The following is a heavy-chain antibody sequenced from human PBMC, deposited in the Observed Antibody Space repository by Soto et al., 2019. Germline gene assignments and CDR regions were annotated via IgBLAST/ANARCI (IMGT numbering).Heavy chain of an antibody. CDR2: ISGSGTST. CDR1: GFILSSSA. V-gene: IGHV3-23*01. CDR3: AKGPTIFGVVITFEYYYGMDV. J-gene: IGHJ6*02. D-gene: IGHD3-3*01. Sequence: EVQVLESGGGVVQAGGSLRLSCAASGFILSSSAMSWVRQAPGEGLEWVSAISGSGTSTYYADSVKGRFTISGDNSKNTVFLQMNSLRAEDTAVYYCAKGPTIFGVVITFEYYYGMDVWGQGTTVTVSS.